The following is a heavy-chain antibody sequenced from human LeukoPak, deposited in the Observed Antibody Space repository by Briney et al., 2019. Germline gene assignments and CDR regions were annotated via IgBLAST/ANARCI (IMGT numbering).Heavy chain of an antibody. D-gene: IGHD1-1*01. Sequence: PGGSLRLSCAASEFPFSSHGMHWVRQAPGKGLEWVAFIRNDGSNHYYADSVKGRFTISRDNSKNNVYLQMYSLRVEDTSIYYCARDYNWGFDYWGQGTVVTVSS. CDR2: IRNDGSNH. J-gene: IGHJ4*02. V-gene: IGHV3-30*02. CDR3: ARDYNWGFDY. CDR1: EFPFSSHG.